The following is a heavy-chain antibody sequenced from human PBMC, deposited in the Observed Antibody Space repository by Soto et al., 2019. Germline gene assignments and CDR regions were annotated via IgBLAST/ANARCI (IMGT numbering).Heavy chain of an antibody. J-gene: IGHJ3*02. CDR1: GYSFTSYW. Sequence: GESLKISCKGSGYSFTSYWISWVRQMPGKGLEWMGRIDPSDSYTNYSPSFQGHVTISADKSISTAYLQWSSLKASDTAMYYCARRDYGSGSYYGDAFDIWGQGTMVTVSS. V-gene: IGHV5-10-1*01. D-gene: IGHD3-10*01. CDR2: IDPSDSYT. CDR3: ARRDYGSGSYYGDAFDI.